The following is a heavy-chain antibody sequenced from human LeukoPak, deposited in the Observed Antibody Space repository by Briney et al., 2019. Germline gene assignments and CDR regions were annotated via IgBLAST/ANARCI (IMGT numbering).Heavy chain of an antibody. J-gene: IGHJ6*02. Sequence: ASVKVSCKASGYTFTSYYMHWVRQAPGQGLEWMGIINPSGGSTSYAQKFQGRVTMTRDTSTSTVYMELSSLRSEDTAVYYCARDRESGFGELLNYYYYYYGMDVWGQGTTVTVSS. CDR3: ARDRESGFGELLNYYYYYYGMDV. CDR1: GYTFTSYY. V-gene: IGHV1-46*01. CDR2: INPSGGST. D-gene: IGHD3-10*01.